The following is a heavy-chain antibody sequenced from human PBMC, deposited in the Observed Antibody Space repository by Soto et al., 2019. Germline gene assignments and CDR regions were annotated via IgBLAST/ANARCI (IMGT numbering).Heavy chain of an antibody. CDR1: GFTFSNYA. CDR2: ITGGGGGT. D-gene: IGHD6-13*01. V-gene: IGHV3-23*01. Sequence: EVQLLESGGGLVQPGGSLRLSCAASGFTFSNYAMTWVRQAPGKGLEWVSVITGGGGGTYFVDSVKGRFTISRDNSKNTLNLQLNRLRAEDTAVYYCAKRPPTAAGFDYWGQGTLVTVSS. J-gene: IGHJ4*02. CDR3: AKRPPTAAGFDY.